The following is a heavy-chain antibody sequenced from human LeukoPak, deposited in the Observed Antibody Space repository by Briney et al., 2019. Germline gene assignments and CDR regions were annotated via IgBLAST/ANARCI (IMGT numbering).Heavy chain of an antibody. CDR1: GFTVSSNY. V-gene: IGHV3-53*01. Sequence: PGGSLRLSCAASGFTVSSNYMNWVRQAPGKGLEWVSVIYSGGSTYYADSVKGRFTISRDNSKNTLYLQMNSLRAEDTAVYYCVRDGGSAWYINGDEAFDIWGQGTMVTVSS. CDR2: IYSGGST. J-gene: IGHJ3*02. CDR3: VRDGGSAWYINGDEAFDI. D-gene: IGHD6-19*01.